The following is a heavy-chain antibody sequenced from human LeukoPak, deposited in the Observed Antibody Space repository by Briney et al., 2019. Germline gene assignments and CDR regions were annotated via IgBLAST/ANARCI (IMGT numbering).Heavy chain of an antibody. Sequence: SETLSLTCTVSGGSISSYYWSWTRQPPGKGLEWIGYIYYSGSTNYNPSLKSRVTISVDTSKNQFSLKLSSVTAADTAVYYCARSLHDYGDYFDYWGQGTLVTVSS. J-gene: IGHJ4*02. CDR2: IYYSGST. CDR3: ARSLHDYGDYFDY. D-gene: IGHD4-17*01. V-gene: IGHV4-59*01. CDR1: GGSISSYY.